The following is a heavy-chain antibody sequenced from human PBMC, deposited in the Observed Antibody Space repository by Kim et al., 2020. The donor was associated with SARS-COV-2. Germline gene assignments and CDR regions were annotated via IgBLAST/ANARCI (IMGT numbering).Heavy chain of an antibody. D-gene: IGHD3-16*02. Sequence: SETLSLTCAAYGGSFSGYYWSWIRQPPGKGLEWIGEINHSGSTNYNPSLKSRVTISVDTSKNQFSLQLSSVTAADTAVYYCARGYRHRLHKPATPIYYYYDMDVWGKGTTVTVSS. CDR1: GGSFSGYY. CDR2: INHSGST. V-gene: IGHV4-34*01. CDR3: ARGYRHRLHKPATPIYYYYDMDV. J-gene: IGHJ6*03.